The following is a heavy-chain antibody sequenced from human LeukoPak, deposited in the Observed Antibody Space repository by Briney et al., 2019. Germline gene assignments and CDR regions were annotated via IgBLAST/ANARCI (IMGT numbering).Heavy chain of an antibody. V-gene: IGHV1-8*01. J-gene: IGHJ3*02. D-gene: IGHD2-15*01. CDR2: MNPSSGNT. CDR1: GYTFTSD. Sequence: GASVKVSCKASGYTFTSDINWVRQATGQGLEWMGWMNPSSGNTDYAPKFQGRVTMTRDFSIRTAYMELSSLRSEDTAVYYFARGAVSRDCSGGSCYHFDIWGQGTMVTVSS. CDR3: ARGAVSRDCSGGSCYHFDI.